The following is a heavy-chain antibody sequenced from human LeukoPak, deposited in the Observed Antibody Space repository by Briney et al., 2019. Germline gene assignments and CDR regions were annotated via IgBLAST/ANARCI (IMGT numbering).Heavy chain of an antibody. J-gene: IGHJ5*02. D-gene: IGHD3-9*01. CDR3: AKDPRKYDILTGQNWFDP. V-gene: IGHV3-23*01. CDR2: ISTSGDRT. Sequence: GGSLRLSCAASGFTFSSNAMSWVRRAPGKGLEWVSGISTSGDRTYYADSVKGRFTISRDNSKNTLYLQMNSLRAEDTAVYSCAKDPRKYDILTGQNWFDPWGQGTLVTVSS. CDR1: GFTFSSNA.